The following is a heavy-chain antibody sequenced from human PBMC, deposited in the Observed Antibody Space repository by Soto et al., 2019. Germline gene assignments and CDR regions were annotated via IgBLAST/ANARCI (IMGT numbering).Heavy chain of an antibody. Sequence: SETLSLTCTVSGGSISSSNYYWGWIRPPPGKGLEWIGSIYYSGSTYYNPSLKSRVTISVDTSKNPFSLKLSSVTAADTAVYYCATQEVGGSYVYTFDPWGQGTLVTVSS. J-gene: IGHJ5*02. V-gene: IGHV4-39*01. CDR1: GGSISSSNYY. D-gene: IGHD1-26*01. CDR2: IYYSGST. CDR3: ATQEVGGSYVYTFDP.